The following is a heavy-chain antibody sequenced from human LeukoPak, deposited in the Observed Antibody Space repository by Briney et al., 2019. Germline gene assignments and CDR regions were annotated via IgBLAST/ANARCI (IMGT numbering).Heavy chain of an antibody. D-gene: IGHD6-13*01. V-gene: IGHV3-7*01. CDR2: IHQYGSEK. J-gene: IGHJ4*02. Sequence: GGSLRLSCAASGFTFSNHWMSWVRQAPGKGLEWVANIHQYGSEKYYVDSVKGRFTISRDNAKNSLYLQMNSLRAEDTAVYYCAGDGGSSRHPPHFDYWGQGTLVTVSS. CDR3: AGDGGSSRHPPHFDY. CDR1: GFTFSNHW.